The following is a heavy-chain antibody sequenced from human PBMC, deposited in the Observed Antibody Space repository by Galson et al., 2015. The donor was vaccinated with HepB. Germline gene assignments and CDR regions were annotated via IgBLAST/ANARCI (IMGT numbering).Heavy chain of an antibody. Sequence: SLRLSCAASGFTFSSYSMNWVRQAPGKGLEWVSSISSSSSYIYYADSAKGRFTISRDNAKNSLYLQMNSLRAEDTAVYYCARSVPAAMEYFQHWGQGTLVTVSS. V-gene: IGHV3-21*01. J-gene: IGHJ1*01. CDR3: ARSVPAAMEYFQH. CDR1: GFTFSSYS. D-gene: IGHD2-2*01. CDR2: ISSSSSYI.